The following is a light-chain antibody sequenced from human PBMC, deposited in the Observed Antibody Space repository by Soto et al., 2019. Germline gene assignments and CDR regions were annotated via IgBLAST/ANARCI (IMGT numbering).Light chain of an antibody. J-gene: IGLJ1*01. CDR3: AAWDDSLNGYV. Sequence: QSVLTQPPSVSEASRHRVTISCSGSSSNIGNNAVNWYQQLPGKAPKLLIYYDDLLPSGVSDRFSGSKSGTSASLAISGLQSEDEADYYCAAWDDSLNGYVFGTGTKVTVL. CDR1: SSNIGNNA. CDR2: YDD. V-gene: IGLV1-36*01.